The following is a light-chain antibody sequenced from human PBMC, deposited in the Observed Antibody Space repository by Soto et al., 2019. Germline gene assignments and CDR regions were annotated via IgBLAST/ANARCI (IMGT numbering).Light chain of an antibody. V-gene: IGKV3-11*01. J-gene: IGKJ4*01. CDR1: QSVSSY. CDR3: QQRSNWPLT. CDR2: DAS. Sequence: EIVLTPSPATLSLSPGERATLSCRASQSVSSYLAWYQQKPGQAPRLLVYDASNRATGIPARFSGSGSGTDLTLSIRSLEAEDFAVYYCQQRSNWPLTFGGWTKVEIK.